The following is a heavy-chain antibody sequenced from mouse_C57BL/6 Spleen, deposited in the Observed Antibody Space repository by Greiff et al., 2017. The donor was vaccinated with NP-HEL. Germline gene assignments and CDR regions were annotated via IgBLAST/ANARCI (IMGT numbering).Heavy chain of an antibody. CDR3: ARGYYGSSYNAWFAY. D-gene: IGHD1-1*01. J-gene: IGHJ3*01. V-gene: IGHV14-2*01. Sequence: EVQGVESGAELVKPGASVKLSCTASGFNIKDYYMHWVKQRTEQGLEWIGRIDPEDGETKYAPKFQGKATITADTSSNTAYLQLSSLTSEDTAVYYCARGYYGSSYNAWFAYWGQGTLVTVSA. CDR2: IDPEDGET. CDR1: GFNIKDYY.